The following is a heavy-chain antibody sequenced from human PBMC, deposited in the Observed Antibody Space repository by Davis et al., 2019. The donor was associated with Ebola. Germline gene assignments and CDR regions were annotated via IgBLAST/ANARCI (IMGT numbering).Heavy chain of an antibody. V-gene: IGHV1-46*01. CDR2: INPSGGST. D-gene: IGHD3-3*01. Sequence: ASVKVSCKASGYTFTSYYMHWVRQAPGPGLELMGIINPSGGSTSYAQKFQGRVTMTRDTSISTAYMELSRLRSDDTAVYYCARGPNPWATRLRSHWFDPWGQGTLVTVSS. CDR1: GYTFTSYY. CDR3: ARGPNPWATRLRSHWFDP. J-gene: IGHJ5*02.